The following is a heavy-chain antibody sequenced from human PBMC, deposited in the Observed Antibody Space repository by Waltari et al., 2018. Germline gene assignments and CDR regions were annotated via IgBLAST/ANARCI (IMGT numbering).Heavy chain of an antibody. Sequence: QVQLVESGGGVVQPGRSLRLSCAASGVTFSSYGMHWVRQAPGKGLEWVAVIWYDGSNKYYADSVKGRFTISRDNSKNTLYLQMNSLRAEDTAVYYCARGPQGPLDYWGQGTLVTVSS. CDR2: IWYDGSNK. V-gene: IGHV3-33*01. CDR3: ARGPQGPLDY. CDR1: GVTFSSYG. J-gene: IGHJ4*02.